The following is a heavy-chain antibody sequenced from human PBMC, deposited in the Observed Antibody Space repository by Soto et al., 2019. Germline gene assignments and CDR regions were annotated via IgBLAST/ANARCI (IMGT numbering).Heavy chain of an antibody. CDR3: ARCGGFVVVPAAKSSGYFDY. V-gene: IGHV4-34*01. CDR1: GGYFSGYY. J-gene: IGHJ4*02. D-gene: IGHD2-2*01. Sequence: QVQLQQWGAGLLKPSETLSLTCAVYGGYFSGYYCSWIRQPPGKGLEWMGEINHSGSTNYNQSLKSRVTISVDTSKNQFSLKLSFVAAADTAVYYCARCGGFVVVPAAKSSGYFDYWGQGTLGTVSS. CDR2: INHSGST.